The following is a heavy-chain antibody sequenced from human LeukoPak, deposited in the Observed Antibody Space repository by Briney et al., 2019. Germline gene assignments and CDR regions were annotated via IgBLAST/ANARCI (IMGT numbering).Heavy chain of an antibody. CDR2: IIPILGIA. V-gene: IGHV1-69*04. Sequence: ASVKVSCKASGGTFSSYAISWVRQAPGQGLEWVGRIIPILGIANYAQKFQGRVTITADKSTSTAYMELSSLRSEDTAVYYCARESLMDPPYNWFDPWGQGTLVTVSS. J-gene: IGHJ5*02. D-gene: IGHD2-8*01. CDR1: GGTFSSYA. CDR3: ARESLMDPPYNWFDP.